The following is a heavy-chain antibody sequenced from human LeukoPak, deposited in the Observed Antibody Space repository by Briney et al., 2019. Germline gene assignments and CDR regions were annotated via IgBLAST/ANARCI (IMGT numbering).Heavy chain of an antibody. CDR2: IRYDGSNK. J-gene: IGHJ3*02. CDR1: GFTFSSYG. D-gene: IGHD5-18*01. Sequence: HPGGSLRLSCAASGFTFSSYGMHWVRQAPGKGLEWVAFIRYDGSNKYHADSVKGRFTISRDNSKNTLYVQMNSLRAEDTAVYYCARARSSYGYGDAFDIWGQGTMVTVSS. CDR3: ARARSSYGYGDAFDI. V-gene: IGHV3-30*02.